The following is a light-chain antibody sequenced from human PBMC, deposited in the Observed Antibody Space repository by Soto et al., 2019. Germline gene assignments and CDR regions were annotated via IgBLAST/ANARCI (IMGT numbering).Light chain of an antibody. J-gene: IGKJ5*01. CDR2: DAS. CDR1: QSVSSN. CDR3: QQYYSYPVT. V-gene: IGKV3-15*01. Sequence: MTQSPSTLSASVGDTVTVTCRASQSVSSNLAWHQQKPGQAPRILMYDASTRATGISARFSGSGSGTEFTLTISCLQSEDFATYYCQQYYSYPVTFGQGTRLEIK.